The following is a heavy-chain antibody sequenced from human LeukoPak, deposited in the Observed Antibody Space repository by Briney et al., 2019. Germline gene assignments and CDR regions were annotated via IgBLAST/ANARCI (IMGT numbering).Heavy chain of an antibody. CDR2: INHSGST. Sequence: SETLSLTCAVYGGSFSGYYWSWIRQPPGKGLEWIGEINHSGSTNYNPSLKSRVTISVDTSKNQFSLKLSSVTAADTAVYYCARVGRITMVRGVLYYFDYWGEGTLVTVSS. CDR3: ARVGRITMVRGVLYYFDY. J-gene: IGHJ4*02. CDR1: GGSFSGYY. V-gene: IGHV4-34*01. D-gene: IGHD3-10*01.